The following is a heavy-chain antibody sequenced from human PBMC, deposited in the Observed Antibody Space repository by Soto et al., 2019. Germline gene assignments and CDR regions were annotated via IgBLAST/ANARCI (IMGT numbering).Heavy chain of an antibody. CDR3: AKVSSAWYAGFFDL. V-gene: IGHV3-23*01. D-gene: IGHD2-8*01. J-gene: IGHJ4*02. CDR1: GFTFKRHA. CDR2: LSDIGGSI. Sequence: GGPLRLSCTASGFTFKRHAMTWVRQAPGKGMEWVPGLSDIGGSIYYADSLKVRFTISRDNSMNTLYLQMNTLRAEDTALYYCAKVSSAWYAGFFDLWGQGTLVTVSS.